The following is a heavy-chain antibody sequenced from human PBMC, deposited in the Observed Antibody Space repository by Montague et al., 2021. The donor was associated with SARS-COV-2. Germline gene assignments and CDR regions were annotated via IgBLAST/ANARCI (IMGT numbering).Heavy chain of an antibody. CDR3: ARTKTATGNFYGLDV. J-gene: IGHJ6*02. CDR2: TDTGSVS. V-gene: IGHV3-13*01. D-gene: IGHD6-13*01. Sequence: SLRLSCEASGFSFNSYDMHLVRQLPGGGLQWVSATDTGSVSYYADSVEARFVVSRENARNSLYLQMNNLGAGDTAVYYCARTKTATGNFYGLDVWGQGTTVIVSS. CDR1: GFSFNSYD.